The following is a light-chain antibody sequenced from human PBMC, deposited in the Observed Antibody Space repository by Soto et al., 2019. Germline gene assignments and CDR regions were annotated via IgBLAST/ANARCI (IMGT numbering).Light chain of an antibody. CDR3: HQSFGPPYT. J-gene: IGKJ2*01. CDR1: QSLGRR. V-gene: IGKV1-39*01. Sequence: DIQMTQSPSSLSASVGDRVTITCRANQSLGRRLTWYQQKAGEAPKLLIYETSNLQNGVPSRFSGSGSETDFTLTINSLQPEDFAPYYCHQSFGPPYTFGQGTKLE. CDR2: ETS.